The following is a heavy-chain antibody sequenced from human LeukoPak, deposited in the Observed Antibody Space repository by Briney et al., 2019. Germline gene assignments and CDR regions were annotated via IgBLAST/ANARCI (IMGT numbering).Heavy chain of an antibody. CDR3: ARSEAGSSGYYDHYYYMDV. Sequence: GESLKISCKGSGYSFTSYWIGWVRQMPGKGLGWRGWIYSGDSDTRYSPSFQGQVTISADKSISTAYLQWSSLKASDTAMYYCARSEAGSSGYYDHYYYMDVWGKGTTVTVSS. CDR1: GYSFTSYW. D-gene: IGHD3-22*01. V-gene: IGHV5-51*01. CDR2: IYSGDSDT. J-gene: IGHJ6*03.